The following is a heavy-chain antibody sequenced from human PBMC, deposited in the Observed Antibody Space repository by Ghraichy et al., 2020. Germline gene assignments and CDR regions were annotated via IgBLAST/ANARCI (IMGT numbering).Heavy chain of an antibody. V-gene: IGHV3-7*01. CDR1: GFTFSSYW. J-gene: IGHJ4*02. CDR2: IKQDGSEK. Sequence: GGSLRLSCAASGFTFSSYWMSWVRQAPGKGLEWVANIKQDGSEKYYVDSVKGRFTISRDNAKNSLYLQMNSLRAEDTAVYYCAREVGRAVAGNDYWGQGTLVTVSS. D-gene: IGHD6-19*01. CDR3: AREVGRAVAGNDY.